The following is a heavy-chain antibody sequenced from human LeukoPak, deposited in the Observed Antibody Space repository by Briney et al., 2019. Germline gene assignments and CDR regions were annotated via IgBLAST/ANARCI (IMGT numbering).Heavy chain of an antibody. CDR2: ISYSGKV. Sequence: PSETLSLTCSVSSGSITNDYWSWIRQPPGQGLEWIGYISYSGKVNYNRSLKTRVTMSLDTSRNRFSVSLKSVTAADTAMYYCARVHYVSGSLSSWFDPWGRGILVTVSS. CDR1: SGSITNDY. CDR3: ARVHYVSGSLSSWFDP. J-gene: IGHJ5*02. D-gene: IGHD3-10*01. V-gene: IGHV4-59*08.